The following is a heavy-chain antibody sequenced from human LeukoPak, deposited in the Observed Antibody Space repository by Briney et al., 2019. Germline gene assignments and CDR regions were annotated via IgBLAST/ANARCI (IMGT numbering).Heavy chain of an antibody. CDR2: INHSGST. Sequence: PSETLSLTCAVYGGSFSGYYWSWIRQPPGKGLEWIGEINHSGSTNYNPSLKSRVTISVDTPKNQFSLKLSSVTAADTAVYYCARLSGDIVVVPAAADAFDIWGQGTMVTVSS. D-gene: IGHD2-2*01. J-gene: IGHJ3*02. V-gene: IGHV4-34*01. CDR1: GGSFSGYY. CDR3: ARLSGDIVVVPAAADAFDI.